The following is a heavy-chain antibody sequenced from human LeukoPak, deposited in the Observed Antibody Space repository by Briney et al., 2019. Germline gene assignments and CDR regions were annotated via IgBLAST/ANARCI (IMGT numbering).Heavy chain of an antibody. J-gene: IGHJ4*02. CDR2: ISGSNSYI. CDR3: ASIQRSGYYLDTFDY. V-gene: IGHV3-21*01. CDR1: GFTFNSYS. D-gene: IGHD3-22*01. Sequence: GGSLRLSCAASGFTFNSYSMNWVRQAPGKGLEWVSSISGSNSYIYYADSMKGRFTISRDNAKNSLYLQMNSLRAEDTAVCYCASIQRSGYYLDTFDYWGQGTLVTVSS.